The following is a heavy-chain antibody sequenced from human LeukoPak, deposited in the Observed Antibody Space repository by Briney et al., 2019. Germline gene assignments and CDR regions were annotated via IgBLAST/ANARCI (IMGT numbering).Heavy chain of an antibody. Sequence: GGSLRLSCAASGFTFSSYSMNWVRQAPGKGLEWVSYISSSGSTIYYADSVKGRFTISRDNAKNSLYLQMNSLRAEDTAVYYCARVVATITHWFDPWGQGTLVTVSS. J-gene: IGHJ5*02. D-gene: IGHD5-12*01. CDR1: GFTFSSYS. CDR2: ISSSGSTI. V-gene: IGHV3-48*04. CDR3: ARVVATITHWFDP.